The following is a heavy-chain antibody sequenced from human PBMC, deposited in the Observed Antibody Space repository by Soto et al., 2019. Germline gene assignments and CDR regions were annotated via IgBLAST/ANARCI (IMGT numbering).Heavy chain of an antibody. CDR2: INIVRGA. J-gene: IGHJ3*01. V-gene: IGHV3-53*02. Sequence: EVRLVETGGGLIQPGGSLRLSCAASGFNVSNNYLTWVRQAPGKGLEWVSRINIVRGASYADSVQGRFTISRDTSKKKVDCQIKNLRAEDTGVYFLAIRSQIATGAFDVGGPGAMGTVSS. CDR1: GFNVSNNY. CDR3: AIRSQIATGAFDV. D-gene: IGHD3-10*01.